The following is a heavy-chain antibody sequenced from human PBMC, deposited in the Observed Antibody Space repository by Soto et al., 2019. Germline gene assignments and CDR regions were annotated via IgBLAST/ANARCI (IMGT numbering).Heavy chain of an antibody. V-gene: IGHV1-2*04. D-gene: IGHD3-22*01. Sequence: VRQAPGQGLEWMGWINPNSGGTNYAQKFQGWVTMTRDTSISTAYMELSRLRSDDTAVYYCARDDREFSGFDPWGQGTLVTVSS. J-gene: IGHJ5*02. CDR2: INPNSGGT. CDR3: ARDDREFSGFDP.